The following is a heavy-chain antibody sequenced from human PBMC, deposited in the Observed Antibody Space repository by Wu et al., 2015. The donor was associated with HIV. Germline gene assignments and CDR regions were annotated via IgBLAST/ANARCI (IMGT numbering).Heavy chain of an antibody. V-gene: IGHV1-69*12. D-gene: IGHD5-24*01. CDR2: IIPIFGTA. CDR1: GGTFSSYA. J-gene: IGHJ6*03. CDR3: ARGRDGYHGSYYYYMDV. Sequence: QVQLVQSGAEVKKPGSSVKVSCKASGGTFSSYAISWVRQAPGQGLEWMGGIIPIFGTANYAQKFQGRVTITADESTSTAYMELSSLRSEDTAVYYCARGRDGYHGSYYYYMDVWGKGTTVTVSS.